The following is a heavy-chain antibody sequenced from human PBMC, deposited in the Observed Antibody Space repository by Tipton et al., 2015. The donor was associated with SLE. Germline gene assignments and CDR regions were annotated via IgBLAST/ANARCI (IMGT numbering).Heavy chain of an antibody. V-gene: IGHV4-39*07. D-gene: IGHD6-13*01. CDR3: ARGETYSSSLFDY. J-gene: IGHJ4*02. Sequence: LSLTCTVSGGSISSSSYYWGWIRQPPGKGLEWIGSIYYSGSTYYNPSLKSRVTISVDTSKNQFSLKLSSVTAADTAVYYCARGETYSSSLFDYWGQGTLVTVSS. CDR1: GGSISSSSYY. CDR2: IYYSGST.